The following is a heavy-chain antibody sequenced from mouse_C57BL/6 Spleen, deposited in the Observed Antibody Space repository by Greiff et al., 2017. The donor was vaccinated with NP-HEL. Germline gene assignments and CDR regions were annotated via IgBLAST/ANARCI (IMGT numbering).Heavy chain of an antibody. Sequence: VQLQQSGPELVKPGASVKISCKASGYTFTDYYMNWVKQSHGKSLEWIGDINPNTGGTSYNQKCKGKDTLTVDKSSSTAYMELRSLTSEDAAVYYCARRESYAMDYWGQGTSVTVSS. CDR2: INPNTGGT. J-gene: IGHJ4*01. CDR1: GYTFTDYY. CDR3: ARRESYAMDY. V-gene: IGHV1-26*01.